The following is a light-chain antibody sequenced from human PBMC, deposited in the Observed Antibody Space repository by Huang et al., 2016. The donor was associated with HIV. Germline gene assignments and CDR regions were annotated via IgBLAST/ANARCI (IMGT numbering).Light chain of an antibody. J-gene: IGKJ2*01. V-gene: IGKV4-1*01. CDR3: QQYFTDYYT. CDR2: WAS. Sequence: DIVMTQSPDSLTVSLGERATISCKSSQDLLFNTTNKNYLAWYQQRPGQPPKLLIYWASTRASGVPARLSGSGSGTDFTLTINTLQTEDVAVYYCQQYFTDYYTFGQGTKLEIQ. CDR1: QDLLFNTTNKNY.